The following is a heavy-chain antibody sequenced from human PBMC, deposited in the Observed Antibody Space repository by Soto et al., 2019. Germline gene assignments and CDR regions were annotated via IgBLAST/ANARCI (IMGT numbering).Heavy chain of an antibody. V-gene: IGHV1-8*01. Sequence: QVQLVQSGAEVKKPGASVKVSCKASGYTFTSYDINWVRQATGQGLEWMGWMNPNSGNTGYAQKFQGRITMARNTCISTAYMQLSSMRSEDTAVYYCARWPAGYYYYGMDVWGQGTTVTVSS. J-gene: IGHJ6*02. D-gene: IGHD1-1*01. CDR1: GYTFTSYD. CDR3: ARWPAGYYYYGMDV. CDR2: MNPNSGNT.